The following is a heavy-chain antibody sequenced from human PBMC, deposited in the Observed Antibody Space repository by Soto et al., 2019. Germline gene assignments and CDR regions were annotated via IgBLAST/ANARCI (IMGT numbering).Heavy chain of an antibody. CDR3: ARDGYGYSFDL. J-gene: IGHJ4*02. CDR1: GFTFSIYE. V-gene: IGHV3-48*03. Sequence: EVQLVESGGGLVQPGGSLRLSCETSGFTFSIYEMNWVRQAPGKGLEWIAYISSGGSTVYYADSVQGRFSISRDNTKNSVSPQMKSLRADDTGMYYCARDGYGYSFDLWGQGTQVTVSS. CDR2: ISSGGSTV. D-gene: IGHD2-21*02.